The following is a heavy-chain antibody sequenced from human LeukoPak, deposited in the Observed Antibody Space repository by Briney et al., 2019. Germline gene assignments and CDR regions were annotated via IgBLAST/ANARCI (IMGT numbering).Heavy chain of an antibody. Sequence: PSETLSLTRTVPGGSISGYYWSWIRQPPGKALDWIGYTYYCGPTNYNPSLKSRVTISVDTSKNQFSLKLSSVTAADTAVYYRARLPGIVESGKAVDYGGQGTLVTVSS. CDR3: ARLPGIVESGKAVDY. J-gene: IGHJ4*02. CDR2: TYYCGPT. CDR1: GGSISGYY. V-gene: IGHV4-59*01. D-gene: IGHD6-19*01.